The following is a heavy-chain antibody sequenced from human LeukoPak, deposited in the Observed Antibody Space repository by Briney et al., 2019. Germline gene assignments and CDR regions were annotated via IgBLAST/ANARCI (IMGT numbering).Heavy chain of an antibody. V-gene: IGHV4-34*01. Sequence: SETLSLTCAVYGGSFSGYYWSWIRQPPGKGLEWIGEINHSGSTNYNPSLKSRVTISVGTSKNQFSLKLSSVTAADTAVYYCARGRGYCSGGSCSRPPSYYYYYMDVWGKGTTVTVSS. D-gene: IGHD2-15*01. J-gene: IGHJ6*03. CDR1: GGSFSGYY. CDR2: INHSGST. CDR3: ARGRGYCSGGSCSRPPSYYYYYMDV.